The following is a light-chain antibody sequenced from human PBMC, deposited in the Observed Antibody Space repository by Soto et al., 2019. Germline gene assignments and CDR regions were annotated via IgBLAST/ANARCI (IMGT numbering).Light chain of an antibody. CDR2: AAS. V-gene: IGKV1-8*01. Sequence: AIRVNQDPSSFSASTGDSVTITCLASLSISSYLVWYQQKPGQAPKLLIYAASTLQSGVPARFSGSGSGTDFTLTISCLQSEDFAVYYCHCCTNWPCTFGQGTRLEI. CDR3: HCCTNWPCT. CDR1: LSISSY. J-gene: IGKJ5*01.